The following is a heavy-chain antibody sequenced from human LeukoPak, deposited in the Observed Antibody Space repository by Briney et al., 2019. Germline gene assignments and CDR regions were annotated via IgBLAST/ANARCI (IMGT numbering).Heavy chain of an antibody. Sequence: SETLSLTCSVSGDSVSRSDSYWDWIRQPPGKGLEWIGTIYYSGRTYYSPSLKSRVTMSVDPSNNQFSLNLRSVTAVDTALYYCARRRYYDGSGYLEWGQGTLLSVSS. CDR3: ARRRYYDGSGYLE. J-gene: IGHJ1*01. CDR1: GDSVSRSDSY. V-gene: IGHV4-39*01. CDR2: IYYSGRT. D-gene: IGHD3-22*01.